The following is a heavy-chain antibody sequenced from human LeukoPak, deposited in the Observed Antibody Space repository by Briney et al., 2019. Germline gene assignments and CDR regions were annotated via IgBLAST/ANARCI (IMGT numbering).Heavy chain of an antibody. V-gene: IGHV4-39*07. J-gene: IGHJ4*02. D-gene: IGHD3-10*01. Sequence: SETLSLTCTVSGGSISSSSYYWGWIRQPPGKGLEWIGSIYYSGSTYYNPSLKSRVTISVDTSKNQFSLKLSSVTAADTAVYYCARYHYGSGIPVFFDYWGQGTLVTVSS. CDR2: IYYSGST. CDR1: GGSISSSSYY. CDR3: ARYHYGSGIPVFFDY.